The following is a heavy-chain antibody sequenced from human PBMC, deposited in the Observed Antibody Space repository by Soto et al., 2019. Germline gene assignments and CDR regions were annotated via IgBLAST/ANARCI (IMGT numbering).Heavy chain of an antibody. D-gene: IGHD4-4*01. CDR3: ARDQGNTYYYYGMDV. V-gene: IGHV3-21*01. CDR1: GFTFSSYS. J-gene: IGHJ6*02. Sequence: EVQLVESGGGLVKPGGSLRLSCAASGFTFSSYSMNWVRQAPGKGLEWVSSISSSSSYIYYADSVKGRFTISRDNAKNSLYLQMNSLRAEDTAVYYCARDQGNTYYYYGMDVWGQGTTVTVSS. CDR2: ISSSSSYI.